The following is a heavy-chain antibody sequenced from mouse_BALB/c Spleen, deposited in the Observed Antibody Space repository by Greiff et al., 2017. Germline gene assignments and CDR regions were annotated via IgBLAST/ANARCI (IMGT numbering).Heavy chain of an antibody. CDR1: GFSLTSYG. CDR2: IWAGGST. CDR3: ARDIGSGYYAMDY. J-gene: IGHJ4*01. V-gene: IGHV2-9*02. D-gene: IGHD3-1*01. Sequence: VKLVESGPGLVAPSQSLSITCTVSGFSLTSYGVHWVRQPPGKGLEWLGVIWAGGSTNYNSALMSRLSISKDNSKSQVFLKMNSLQTDDTAMYYCARDIGSGYYAMDYWGQGTSVTVSS.